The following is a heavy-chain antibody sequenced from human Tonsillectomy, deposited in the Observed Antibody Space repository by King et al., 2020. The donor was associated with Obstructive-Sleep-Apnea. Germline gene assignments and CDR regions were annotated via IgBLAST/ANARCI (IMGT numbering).Heavy chain of an antibody. CDR2: IKRKTDGGTT. Sequence: VQLVESGGGLVKPGGSLRLSCAASGFTFSNAWMSWVRQAPGKGLEWGCRIKRKTDGGTTDYAAPVKGRFTISRDDSKNTLYLQMNSLKTEDTAVYYCTTGPVAVAGTSHGNWGQGTLVTVSS. CDR3: TTGPVAVAGTSHGN. V-gene: IGHV3-15*01. CDR1: GFTFSNAW. J-gene: IGHJ4*02. D-gene: IGHD6-19*01.